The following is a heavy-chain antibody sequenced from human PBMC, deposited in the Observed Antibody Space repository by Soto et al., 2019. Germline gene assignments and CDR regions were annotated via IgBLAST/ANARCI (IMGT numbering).Heavy chain of an antibody. CDR2: ISGSGGST. V-gene: IGHV3-23*01. CDR1: GFTFSSYA. D-gene: IGHD2-15*01. CDR3: AEALVGATLHGLDY. Sequence: EVQLLESGGGLVQPGGSLRLSCVASGFTFSSYAMNWVRQAPGKGLEWVSAISGSGGSTYYADSVKGRFTISRDNSKNTLYLQMNSLRAEDTALYYCAEALVGATLHGLDYWGQGTLVTVSS. J-gene: IGHJ4*02.